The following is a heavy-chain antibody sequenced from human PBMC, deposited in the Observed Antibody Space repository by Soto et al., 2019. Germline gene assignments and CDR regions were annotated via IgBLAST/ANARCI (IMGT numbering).Heavy chain of an antibody. Sequence: EVQLLESGGGLVQPGGSLRLSCLASGFTFTSYAMNWVRQTPGKGLEWVSAISGSGGSTYYADSVKGRFTISRDNSKNTLYLQMNSLRAEDTAVYYCAKYNPGYSSYHYYFDYWGQGTLVTVSS. CDR1: GFTFTSYA. D-gene: IGHD6-6*01. J-gene: IGHJ4*02. CDR3: AKYNPGYSSYHYYFDY. CDR2: ISGSGGST. V-gene: IGHV3-23*01.